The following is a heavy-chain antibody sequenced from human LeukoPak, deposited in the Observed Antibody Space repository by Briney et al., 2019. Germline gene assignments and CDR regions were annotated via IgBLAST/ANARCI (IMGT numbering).Heavy chain of an antibody. CDR3: ARDLRAVATTDY. CDR1: GGSFSDYY. Sequence: SEPLSLTCAVYGGSFSDYYWSWIRQPPGKGLEWIGEITHSGTTNYNPSLKSRVSISVDTSKNQFSLKLRSVTAADTAVYYCARDLRAVATTDYWGQGTLVTVSS. V-gene: IGHV4-34*01. J-gene: IGHJ4*02. D-gene: IGHD5-12*01. CDR2: ITHSGTT.